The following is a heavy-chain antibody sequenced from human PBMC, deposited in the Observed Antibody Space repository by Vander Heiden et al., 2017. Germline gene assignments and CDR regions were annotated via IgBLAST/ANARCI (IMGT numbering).Heavy chain of an antibody. D-gene: IGHD3-10*01. CDR3: ARAGGYGSGSEH. J-gene: IGHJ4*02. Sequence: QVQLQESGPGLVKPSEPLSLPCPVSGGSFSSYYWGWIRQPPGKGLELIGYIYYSGSTNYNPSLKSRVTISIDTSKNQFYLRLSSVTAADTAVYYCARAGGYGSGSEHWGQGTLVTVSS. CDR2: IYYSGST. V-gene: IGHV4-59*01. CDR1: GGSFSSYY.